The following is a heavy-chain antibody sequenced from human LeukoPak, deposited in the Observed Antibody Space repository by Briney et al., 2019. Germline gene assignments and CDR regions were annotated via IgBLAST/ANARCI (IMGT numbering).Heavy chain of an antibody. CDR2: INAGNGNT. D-gene: IGHD2-15*01. V-gene: IGHV1-3*01. CDR1: GYTFTNYA. CDR3: AREDLAATNAFDI. Sequence: ASVKVSCKASGYTFTNYAMHWVRQAPGQRLEWMGWINAGNGNTKYSQKFQGRVTITRDTSASTAYMELSSLRSEDTAVYYCAREDLAATNAFDIWGQGTMVTVSS. J-gene: IGHJ3*02.